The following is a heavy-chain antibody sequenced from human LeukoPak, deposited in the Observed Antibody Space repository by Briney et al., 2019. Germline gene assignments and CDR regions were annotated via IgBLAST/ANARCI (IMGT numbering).Heavy chain of an antibody. CDR3: VKGKAHYYDSSGDDY. D-gene: IGHD3-22*01. CDR2: ISGGGGTT. J-gene: IGHJ4*02. CDR1: GFTFSSYA. Sequence: PGGSLRLSCAASGFTFSSYAMSWVRQAPGKGLEWVSGISGGGGTTYYADSVKGRFTISRDNSKNTLYLQMSSLRAEDTAVYFCVKGKAHYYDSSGDDYWGQGTLVTVSS. V-gene: IGHV3-23*01.